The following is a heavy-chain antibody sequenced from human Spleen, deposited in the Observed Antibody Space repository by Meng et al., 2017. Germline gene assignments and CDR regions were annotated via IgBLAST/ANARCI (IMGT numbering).Heavy chain of an antibody. Sequence: QVQLQESCPGLVKPSETLSLTCTVSGASISSYYWSWIRQPPGKGLEWIGYSYYSGTTHYNPSLKSRVTISVDPSKNQFSLKLRSVTAADTAVYYCARTYYDSSGYYPDYWGQGILVTVSS. D-gene: IGHD3-22*01. CDR3: ARTYYDSSGYYPDY. J-gene: IGHJ4*02. CDR1: GASISSYY. CDR2: SYYSGTT. V-gene: IGHV4-59*01.